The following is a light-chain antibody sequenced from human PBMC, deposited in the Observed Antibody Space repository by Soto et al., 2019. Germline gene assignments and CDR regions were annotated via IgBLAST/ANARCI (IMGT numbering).Light chain of an antibody. CDR1: SVTVGGYNY. Sequence: SALIQPASVSGLPGKSITISCTETSVTVGGYNYFSWYQRHPGKAPKLMIYDASNRPSGVSNRFSGSKSGNTASLTISGLQAEDEADYYCSSYTSSSSACVFGTGTKVTVL. CDR3: SSYTSSSSACV. J-gene: IGLJ1*01. V-gene: IGLV2-14*01. CDR2: DAS.